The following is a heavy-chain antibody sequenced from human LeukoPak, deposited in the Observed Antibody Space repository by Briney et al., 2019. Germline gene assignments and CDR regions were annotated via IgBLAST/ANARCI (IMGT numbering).Heavy chain of an antibody. Sequence: GGSLRLSCAAPGFTVSSNYMSWVRQTPGKGLEWVSIIYYDGSTYYADSVKGRFTISRDNSKNTMYLQVNSLRAEDTAVYYCARPLRINCGMDVWGQGTTVTVSS. CDR1: GFTVSSNY. V-gene: IGHV3-53*01. CDR2: IYYDGST. J-gene: IGHJ6*02. CDR3: ARPLRINCGMDV. D-gene: IGHD3-3*01.